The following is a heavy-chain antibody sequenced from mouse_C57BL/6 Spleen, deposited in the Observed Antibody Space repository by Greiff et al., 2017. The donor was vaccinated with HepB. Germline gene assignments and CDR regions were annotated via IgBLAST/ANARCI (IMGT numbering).Heavy chain of an antibody. V-gene: IGHV5-17*01. CDR1: GFTFSDYG. Sequence: EVKLMESGGGLVKPGGSLKLSCAASGFTFSDYGMHWVRQAPEKGLEWVAYISSGSSTIYYADTVKGRFTISRDNAKNTLFLQMTSLRSEDTAMYYCERRGYYGSNAMDYWGQGTSVTVSS. D-gene: IGHD1-1*01. CDR3: ERRGYYGSNAMDY. J-gene: IGHJ4*01. CDR2: ISSGSSTI.